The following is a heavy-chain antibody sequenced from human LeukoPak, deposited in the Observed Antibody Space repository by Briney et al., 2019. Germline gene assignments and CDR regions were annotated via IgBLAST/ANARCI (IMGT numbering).Heavy chain of an antibody. Sequence: GGSLRLSCAASGLTFRNAWMTWLRQAPGKGLEWVGHFKSIPDGGTTDYAASVKGRFTISRDDSRDTVFLQMNSLKIEDTGVYFCSASGRVHWGQGTLVIVSS. J-gene: IGHJ4*02. CDR1: GLTFRNAW. V-gene: IGHV3-15*01. CDR3: SASGRVH. CDR2: FKSIPDGGTT. D-gene: IGHD3-10*01.